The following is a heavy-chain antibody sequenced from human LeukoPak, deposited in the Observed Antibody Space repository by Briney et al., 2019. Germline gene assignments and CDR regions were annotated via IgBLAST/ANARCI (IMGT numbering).Heavy chain of an antibody. CDR2: INHSGST. Sequence: SETLSLTCAVYGGSFSGYYWNWIRQSSGMGLEWIGEINHSGSTNYNPSLKSRVTISVDTSKNQFSLKLSSVTAADTAIYYCARPRDGSGSLDYWGQGTLVTDSS. D-gene: IGHD3-10*01. CDR1: GGSFSGYY. CDR3: ARPRDGSGSLDY. V-gene: IGHV4-34*01. J-gene: IGHJ4*02.